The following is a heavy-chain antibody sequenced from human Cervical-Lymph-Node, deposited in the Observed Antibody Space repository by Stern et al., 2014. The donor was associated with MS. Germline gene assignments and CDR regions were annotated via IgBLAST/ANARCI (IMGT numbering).Heavy chain of an antibody. Sequence: EVQLVESGAEVKKPGESLKISCTGSGYSFSSYWILWVRHVPGKGLQWMGIIQPGDSDTRYSPSFQGQATISADKSINTAYLQWSGLAASDTALYYCARTRYSSSWYVFDPWGQGTLVTVSS. J-gene: IGHJ5*02. V-gene: IGHV5-51*03. CDR1: GYSFSSYW. D-gene: IGHD6-13*01. CDR2: IQPGDSDT. CDR3: ARTRYSSSWYVFDP.